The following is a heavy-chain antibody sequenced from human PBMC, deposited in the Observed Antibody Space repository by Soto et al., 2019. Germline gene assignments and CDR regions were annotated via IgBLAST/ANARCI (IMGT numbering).Heavy chain of an antibody. J-gene: IGHJ6*03. D-gene: IGHD3-22*01. Sequence: QVQLVQSGAEVKKPGSSVTVSCKASGDTFSSFTISWVRQAPGQGLEWMGRIIPIVGIPDYAQKFQGRVTITADQSTSTAYMELSSLRSEDTAVYFCAREVGFPSGYKDDYYYYLDVWGKGTAVTVSS. CDR1: GDTFSSFT. CDR2: IIPIVGIP. CDR3: AREVGFPSGYKDDYYYYLDV. V-gene: IGHV1-69*02.